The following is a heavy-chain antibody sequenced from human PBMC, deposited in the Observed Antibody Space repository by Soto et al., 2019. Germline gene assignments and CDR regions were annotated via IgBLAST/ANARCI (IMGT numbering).Heavy chain of an antibody. D-gene: IGHD2-21*01. J-gene: IGHJ5*02. V-gene: IGHV3-23*01. CDR2: ISGSGGST. Sequence: EVQLLESGGGLVQPGGSLRLSCAASGFTFSSYAMSWVRQAPGKGLEWVSAISGSGGSTYYADSVKGRFTISRDNSKNTLYLQMNSLRAEDTAVYYCAKDFGCGGDCYSAFGWFDPWGQGTLVTVSS. CDR1: GFTFSSYA. CDR3: AKDFGCGGDCYSAFGWFDP.